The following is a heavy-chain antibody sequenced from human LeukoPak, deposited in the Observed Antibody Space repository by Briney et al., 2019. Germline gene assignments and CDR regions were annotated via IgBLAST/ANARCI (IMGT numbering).Heavy chain of an antibody. CDR1: GYTFTSYY. Sequence: ASVKVSCKASGYTFTSYYMHWVRQAPGQGLEWMGIINPSGGSTSYAQKFQGRVTMTRDTSTSTVYMELSSLGSEDTAVYYCARDVTMVRGVINYGMDVWGQGTTVTVSS. J-gene: IGHJ6*02. CDR3: ARDVTMVRGVINYGMDV. D-gene: IGHD3-10*01. CDR2: INPSGGST. V-gene: IGHV1-46*01.